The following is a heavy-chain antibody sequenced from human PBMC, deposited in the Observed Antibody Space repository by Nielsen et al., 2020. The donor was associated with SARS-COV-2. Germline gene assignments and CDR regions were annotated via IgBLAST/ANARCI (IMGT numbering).Heavy chain of an antibody. CDR2: ISYDGSNK. CDR1: GFTFSSYG. Sequence: GGSLRLSCAASGFTFSSYGMHWVRQAPGKGLEWVAVISYDGSNKYYADSVKGRFTISRDNSKNTLYLQMNSLRAEDTAVYYCASPAGTDYYYYGMDVWGQGTTVTVSS. D-gene: IGHD1-1*01. CDR3: ASPAGTDYYYYGMDV. V-gene: IGHV3-30*03. J-gene: IGHJ6*02.